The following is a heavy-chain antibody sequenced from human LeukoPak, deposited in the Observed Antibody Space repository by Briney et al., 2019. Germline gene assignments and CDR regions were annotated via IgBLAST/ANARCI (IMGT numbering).Heavy chain of an antibody. Sequence: GGSLRLSCAASGFTLTSYEMNWVRLAPGKGLEWVSYISSSSSYTDYADSVKGRFTISRDNAKNSLNLQMNSLRAEDTAVYYCARDSGYSGYSDYWGQGTLVTVSS. J-gene: IGHJ4*02. CDR2: ISSSSSYT. D-gene: IGHD5-12*01. V-gene: IGHV3-48*03. CDR3: ARDSGYSGYSDY. CDR1: GFTLTSYE.